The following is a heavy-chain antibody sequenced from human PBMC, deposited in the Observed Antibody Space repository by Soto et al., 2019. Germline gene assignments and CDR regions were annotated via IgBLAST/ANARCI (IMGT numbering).Heavy chain of an antibody. Sequence: SETLSLTCTVSGGSISSGGYYWSWIRQHPGKGLEWIGYIYYSGSTYYNPSLKSLVTISVDTSKNQFSLKLSSVTAADTAVYYCASGSIWGAPMDVWGQGTTVTVSS. CDR3: ASGSIWGAPMDV. D-gene: IGHD3-16*01. J-gene: IGHJ6*02. CDR2: IYYSGST. CDR1: GGSISSGGYY. V-gene: IGHV4-31*01.